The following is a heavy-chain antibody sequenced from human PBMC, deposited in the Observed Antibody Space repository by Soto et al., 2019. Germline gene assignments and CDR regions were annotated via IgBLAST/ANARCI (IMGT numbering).Heavy chain of an antibody. CDR3: AGGWFGRAV. V-gene: IGHV3-74*01. D-gene: IGHD3-10*01. CDR2: IDNAGTDS. CDR1: GFTLSGRS. J-gene: IGHJ6*04. Sequence: EVQLVESGGGLVQPGGSLRLSCAASGFTLSGRSMHWVRQAPGKGLVWVSGIDNAGTDSTYADSVKGRFTSSRDNAKNMLDLQMNSLRVEDTAVYYCAGGWFGRAVWGKGTTVTVSS.